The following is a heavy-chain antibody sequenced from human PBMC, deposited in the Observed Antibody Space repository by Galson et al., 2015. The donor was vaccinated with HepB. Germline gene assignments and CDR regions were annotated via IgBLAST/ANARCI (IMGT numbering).Heavy chain of an antibody. Sequence: SLRLSCAASGFTFSDYYMNWIRLAPGKGLEWVSHISSTGRHTQYADTVKGRFTISRNNAKNSLYLQMNNLKAEDTAVYYCARDLAYYDSSGYYWGDGNYGLDVWGRGTTVTVSS. CDR2: ISSTGRHT. D-gene: IGHD3-22*01. J-gene: IGHJ6*02. CDR1: GFTFSDYY. CDR3: ARDLAYYDSSGYYWGDGNYGLDV. V-gene: IGHV3-11*05.